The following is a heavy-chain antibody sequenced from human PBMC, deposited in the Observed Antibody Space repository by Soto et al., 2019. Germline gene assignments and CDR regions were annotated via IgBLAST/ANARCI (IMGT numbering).Heavy chain of an antibody. CDR2: INAGNGNR. J-gene: IGHJ4*02. CDR3: ARDSPPSDY. Sequence: ASVKVSCKASGLTLTCYTMHWVRQATGQRLEWMGWINAGNGNRKYSQKFQARVTITRDTSASTAYMELSSLRSEDTAVYYCARDSPPSDYWGQGTLVTVSS. CDR1: GLTLTCYT. V-gene: IGHV1-3*01.